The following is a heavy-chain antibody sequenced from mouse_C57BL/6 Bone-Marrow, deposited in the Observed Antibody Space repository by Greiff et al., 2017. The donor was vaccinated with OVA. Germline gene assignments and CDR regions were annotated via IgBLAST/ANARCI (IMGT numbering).Heavy chain of an antibody. CDR2: IHPTSGST. D-gene: IGHD2-5*01. CDR1: GYTFTSYW. Sequence: VQLQQPGAELVMPGASVKLSCKPSGYTFTSYWMHWVKQRPGQGLEWIGMIHPTSGSTNYNEKFKSKATLTVDKSSSTAYMQLSSLTSEDSAVYYGARGGVYYSNYVGWYFDVWGTGTTVTVSS. J-gene: IGHJ1*03. V-gene: IGHV1-64*01. CDR3: ARGGVYYSNYVGWYFDV.